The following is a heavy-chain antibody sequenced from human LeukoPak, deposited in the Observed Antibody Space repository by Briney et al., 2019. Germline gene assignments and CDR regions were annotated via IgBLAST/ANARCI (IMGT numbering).Heavy chain of an antibody. CDR1: GGSISSSSYY. V-gene: IGHV4-39*07. D-gene: IGHD7-27*01. CDR3: ARRVTGSRGFYFDY. J-gene: IGHJ4*02. Sequence: SETLSLTCTVSGGSISSSSYYWGWIRQPPGKGLEWIGSIYYSGSTYYNPSLKSRVTISVDTSKNQFSLKLSSVTAADTAVYYCARRVTGSRGFYFDYWGQGTLVTVSS. CDR2: IYYSGST.